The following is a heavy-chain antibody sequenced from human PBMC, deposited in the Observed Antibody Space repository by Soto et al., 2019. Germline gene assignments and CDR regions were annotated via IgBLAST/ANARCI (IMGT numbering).Heavy chain of an antibody. Sequence: QVQLVESGGGLVKPGGSLRLSCAASGFTFSDYYASWIRQAPGKGLEWVSYISGSSIATNYADSVKGRFTISRDNAENSLYLQMNSLRAEDTAVYYCASGQQIRMADIWGQGTMVTVSS. CDR3: ASGQQIRMADI. CDR2: ISGSSIAT. J-gene: IGHJ3*02. D-gene: IGHD6-13*01. CDR1: GFTFSDYY. V-gene: IGHV3-11*05.